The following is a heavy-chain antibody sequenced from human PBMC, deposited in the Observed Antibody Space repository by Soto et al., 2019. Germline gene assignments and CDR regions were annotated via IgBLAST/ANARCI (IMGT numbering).Heavy chain of an antibody. CDR3: ARDRQQLVIFDY. Sequence: QVQLVESGGGVVQPGRSLRLSCAASGFTFSSYGMHWVRQAPGKGLEWVAVIWYDGSNKYYADSVKDRFTISRDNSKNTLYLQMNSLRAEDTAVYYCARDRQQLVIFDYWGQGTLVTVSS. CDR2: IWYDGSNK. CDR1: GFTFSSYG. J-gene: IGHJ4*02. V-gene: IGHV3-33*01. D-gene: IGHD6-13*01.